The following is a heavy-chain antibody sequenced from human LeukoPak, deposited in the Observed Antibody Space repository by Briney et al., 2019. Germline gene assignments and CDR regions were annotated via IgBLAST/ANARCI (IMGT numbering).Heavy chain of an antibody. Sequence: GGSLRLSCAASGFTFSSYGMHWVRQAPGKGLEWVAFIRYDGRNKYYADSVKGRFTISRDNSKNTLYLQMNSLRAEDTAVYYCAKSDAIVVVPAAPTHWGQGTLVTVSS. CDR1: GFTFSSYG. V-gene: IGHV3-30*02. J-gene: IGHJ4*02. CDR2: IRYDGRNK. CDR3: AKSDAIVVVPAAPTH. D-gene: IGHD2-2*01.